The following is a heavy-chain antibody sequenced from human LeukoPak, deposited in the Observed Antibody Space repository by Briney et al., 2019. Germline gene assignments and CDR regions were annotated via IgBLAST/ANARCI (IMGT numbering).Heavy chain of an antibody. Sequence: SVKVSCKASGGTFSSYAISWVRQAPGQGLEWMGGIIPIFGTANYAQKFQGRVTITADESTSTACMELSSLRSEDTAVYYCARWGHYYDSSGYYYDYWGQGTLVTVSS. D-gene: IGHD3-22*01. J-gene: IGHJ4*02. CDR2: IIPIFGTA. CDR3: ARWGHYYDSSGYYYDY. V-gene: IGHV1-69*13. CDR1: GGTFSSYA.